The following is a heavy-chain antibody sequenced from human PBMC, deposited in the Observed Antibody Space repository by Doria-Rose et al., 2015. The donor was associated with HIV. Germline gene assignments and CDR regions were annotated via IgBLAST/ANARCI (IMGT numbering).Heavy chain of an antibody. D-gene: IGHD6-13*01. CDR3: ARIKSSRWYHKYYFDS. J-gene: IGHJ4*02. CDR1: GVSLSSPGMG. V-gene: IGHV2-26*01. Sequence: SGPVLVKPTETLTLTCTVSGVSLSSPGMGVSWISQPPGKALEWLANIFSDDERSYKTSLKSRLTISRCTSNSQVVLTMTDMDPVDTATYYCARIKSSRWYHKYYFDSWGQGTLVIVSA. CDR2: IFSDDER.